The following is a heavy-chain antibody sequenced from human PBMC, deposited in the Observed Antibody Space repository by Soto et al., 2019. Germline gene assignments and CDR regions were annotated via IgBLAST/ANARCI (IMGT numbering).Heavy chain of an antibody. CDR3: AKERGVLDAVDI. CDR2: ISSDGNNQ. CDR1: GFTSSIIV. D-gene: IGHD3-10*01. Sequence: QVQLVEAGGGVVKPGRSLRLSCAASGFTSSIIVIHWVRQAPGKGLEWLEVISSDGNNQYYADSVKGRFTISRDNSKNTLYLQVNRLRAEDTAVYFCAKERGVLDAVDIWGQGTMVTVSS. V-gene: IGHV3-30*18. J-gene: IGHJ3*02.